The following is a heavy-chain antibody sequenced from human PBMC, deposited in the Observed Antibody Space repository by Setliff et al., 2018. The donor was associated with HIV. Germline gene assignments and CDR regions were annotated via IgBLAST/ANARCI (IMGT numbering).Heavy chain of an antibody. Sequence: KPSETLSLTCTVSGGSISSFSYYWAWIRQSPGKGLEWIGNVYHSGGTDYNPSLRSRVSISVDTSTNQFSLSLASVTAADTAVYYCVRQADCGGDCVLGYWGQGTLVTVSS. CDR3: VRQADCGGDCVLGY. D-gene: IGHD2-21*02. V-gene: IGHV4-39*01. CDR1: GGSISSFSYY. CDR2: VYHSGGT. J-gene: IGHJ4*02.